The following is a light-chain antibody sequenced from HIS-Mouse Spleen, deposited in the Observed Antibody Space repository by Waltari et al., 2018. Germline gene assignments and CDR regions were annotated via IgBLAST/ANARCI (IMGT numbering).Light chain of an antibody. CDR3: GTWDSSLSAGV. CDR2: DNN. Sequence: QSALTQPPSVSAAPGPKVTISCSGSSSNTGNNYVSWYQQLPGTAPKLLIYDNNKRPSGIPDRFSGSKSGTSATLGITGLQTGDEADYYCGTWDSSLSAGVFGGGTKLTVL. J-gene: IGLJ3*02. V-gene: IGLV1-51*01. CDR1: SSNTGNNY.